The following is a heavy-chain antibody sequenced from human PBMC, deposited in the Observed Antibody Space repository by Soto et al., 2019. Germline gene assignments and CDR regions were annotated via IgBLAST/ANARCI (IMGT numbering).Heavy chain of an antibody. CDR2: IYYSGST. CDR1: GGSISSYY. D-gene: IGHD3-3*01. V-gene: IGHV4-59*01. J-gene: IGHJ4*02. CDR3: ARAGPTYYDFWSGYYNFDY. Sequence: PSETLSLTCTVSGGSISSYYWSWIRQPPGKGLEWIGYIYYSGSTNYNPSLKSRVTISVDTSKNQFSLKLSSVTAADTAVYYCARAGPTYYDFWSGYYNFDYWGQGTLVTVSS.